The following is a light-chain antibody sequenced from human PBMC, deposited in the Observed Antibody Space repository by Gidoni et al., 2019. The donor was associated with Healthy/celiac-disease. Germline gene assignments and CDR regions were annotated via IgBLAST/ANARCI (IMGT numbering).Light chain of an antibody. CDR3: QQYYNIPYT. J-gene: IGKJ2*01. Sequence: DIVMTQSPASLAVSLGERATINCKSSQSVLYSSNNKNYLVWYQQKPGQPPKLLIYWASTRESGVPDRFSGSGSGTDFTLTISSLQAEDVAVYYCQQYYNIPYTFGQGTKLEIK. CDR2: WAS. CDR1: QSVLYSSNNKNY. V-gene: IGKV4-1*01.